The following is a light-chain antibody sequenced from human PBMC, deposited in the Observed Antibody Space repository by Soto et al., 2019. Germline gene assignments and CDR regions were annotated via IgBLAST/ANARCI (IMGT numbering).Light chain of an antibody. J-gene: IGLJ2*01. Sequence: QPVLTQSPSASASLGASVKLTCTLSSGHSSYAIAWHQQQPENGPRYLMKLNNDGSHSKGDGIPDRFSGSSSGAERYLTISSLQSKDEADYYCQTWGTGSVVFGGGTKLTVL. CDR1: SGHSSYA. V-gene: IGLV4-69*01. CDR2: LNNDGSH. CDR3: QTWGTGSVV.